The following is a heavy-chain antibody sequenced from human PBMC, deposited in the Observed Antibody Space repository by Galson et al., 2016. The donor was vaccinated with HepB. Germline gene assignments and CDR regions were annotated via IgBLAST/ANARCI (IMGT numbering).Heavy chain of an antibody. Sequence: SETLSLTCTVSGGSISTYYWSWIRQPPGKGLEWIGEINRSGSTNYNPSLKSRVTVSAETSKNHFPLKLSSVTAADTALYYCARGVNSFGSGSYIAFDVWGQGTMVTVSS. D-gene: IGHD3-10*01. CDR2: INRSGST. CDR3: ARGVNSFGSGSYIAFDV. J-gene: IGHJ3*01. V-gene: IGHV4-34*01. CDR1: GGSISTYY.